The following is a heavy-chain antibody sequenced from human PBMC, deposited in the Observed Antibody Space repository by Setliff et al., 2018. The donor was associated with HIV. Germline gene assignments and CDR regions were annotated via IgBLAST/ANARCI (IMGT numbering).Heavy chain of an antibody. Sequence: SETLSLTCTVSGGSISSSSYYWGWIRQPPGKGLEWIGSIYYSGSTYYNPSLKSRVTISVDTSKNQFSLKLSSVTAADTAVYYCACGAAAGTDYYYYYMDLWGEGTTVTVSS. CDR2: IYYSGST. CDR1: GGSISSSSYY. J-gene: IGHJ6*03. D-gene: IGHD6-13*01. V-gene: IGHV4-39*01. CDR3: ACGAAAGTDYYYYYMDL.